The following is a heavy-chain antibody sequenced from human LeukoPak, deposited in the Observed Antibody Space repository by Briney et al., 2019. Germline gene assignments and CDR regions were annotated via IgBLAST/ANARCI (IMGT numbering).Heavy chain of an antibody. CDR3: ARGYGDLDY. CDR1: GGSFSGYY. D-gene: IGHD4-17*01. V-gene: IGHV4-34*01. Sequence: PSETLSLTCAVYGGSFSGYYWSWIRQPPGKGLEWIGEINHSGSTNYNPSLKSRVTISVDTSKNQFSLKLSSVTAADTAAYYCARGYGDLDYWGQGTLVTVSS. CDR2: INHSGST. J-gene: IGHJ4*02.